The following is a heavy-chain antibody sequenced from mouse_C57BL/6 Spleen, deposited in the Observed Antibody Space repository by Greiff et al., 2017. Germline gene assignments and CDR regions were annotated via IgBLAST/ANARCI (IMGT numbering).Heavy chain of an antibody. V-gene: IGHV1-69*01. CDR2: IDPSDSYT. CDR3: ARPAQARGYAMDY. D-gene: IGHD3-2*02. Sequence: QVQLQQPGAELVMPGASVKLSCKASGYTFTSYWMHWVKQRPGQGLEWIGEIDPSDSYTNYNQKFKGKSTLTVDKSSSTAYMQLSSLTSEDSAVYYCARPAQARGYAMDYWGQGTSVTVSS. CDR1: GYTFTSYW. J-gene: IGHJ4*01.